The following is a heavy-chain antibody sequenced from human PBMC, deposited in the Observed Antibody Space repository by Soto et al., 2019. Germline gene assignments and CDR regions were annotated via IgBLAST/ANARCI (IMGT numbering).Heavy chain of an antibody. CDR2: INHSGST. CDR1: GGSFSGYY. CDR3: ARGDSSGWYD. D-gene: IGHD6-19*01. Sequence: QVQLQQWGAGLLKPSETLSLTCAVYGGSFSGYYWSWIRQPPGKGLEWIGEINHSGSTNYNPSLKSRVTISVDTSKNQFSLKLSSVTAADTAVYYCARGDSSGWYDWGQGTLVTVSS. V-gene: IGHV4-34*01. J-gene: IGHJ4*02.